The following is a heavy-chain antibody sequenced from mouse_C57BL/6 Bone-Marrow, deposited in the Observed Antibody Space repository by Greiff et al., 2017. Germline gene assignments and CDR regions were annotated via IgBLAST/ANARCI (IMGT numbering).Heavy chain of an antibody. Sequence: QVQLQQPGAELVMPGASVKLSCKASGYTFTSYDINWVKQRPGQGLEWIGWIYPTDGGTKYNEKFKGKATLTVDTSSSTAYMERHSLTSEDSAVYFCSREVYYGNYVWFAYWGQGTLVTVSA. D-gene: IGHD2-1*01. CDR1: GYTFTSYD. J-gene: IGHJ3*01. CDR3: SREVYYGNYVWFAY. V-gene: IGHV1-85*01. CDR2: IYPTDGGT.